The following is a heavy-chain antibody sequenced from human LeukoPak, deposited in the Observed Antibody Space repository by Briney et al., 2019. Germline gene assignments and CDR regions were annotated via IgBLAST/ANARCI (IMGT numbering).Heavy chain of an antibody. CDR3: TTDFSHFDFSSGYYSY. J-gene: IGHJ4*02. D-gene: IGHD3-3*01. V-gene: IGHV3-15*01. Sequence: PGGSLRLSCAASGFTFTTAWMVWVRQAPGKGLEWVGRIKANIDGGSTDLAAPMKGRFIISRGDSTNTVYLQMNSLKTEDTAVYYCTTDFSHFDFSSGYYSYWGQGSLVTVSS. CDR1: GFTFTTAW. CDR2: IKANIDGGST.